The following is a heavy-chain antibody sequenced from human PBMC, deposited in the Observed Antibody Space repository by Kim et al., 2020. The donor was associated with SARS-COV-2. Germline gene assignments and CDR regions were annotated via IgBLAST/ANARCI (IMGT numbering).Heavy chain of an antibody. J-gene: IGHJ6*02. CDR1: GGSISSSSYY. CDR3: ARQFYYGSGSYYNVPHYYYGMDV. CDR2: IYYSGST. D-gene: IGHD3-10*01. V-gene: IGHV4-39*01. Sequence: SETLSLTCTVSGGSISSSSYYWGWIRQPPGKGLEWIGSIYYSGSTYYNPSLKSRVTISVDTSKNQFSLKLSSVTAADTAVYYCARQFYYGSGSYYNVPHYYYGMDVWGQGTTVTVSS.